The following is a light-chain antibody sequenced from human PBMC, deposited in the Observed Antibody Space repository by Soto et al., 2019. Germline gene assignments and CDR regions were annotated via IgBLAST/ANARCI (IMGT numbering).Light chain of an antibody. V-gene: IGKV3-20*01. Sequence: VLTQSPATLSVSPGERATLSCRASQSVATNLAWYQQRPGQAPRLLIYGASKRAIGLPARFSGSGSGADFTLTISRLEPEDFAVYYCQQYGSSLVTFGGGTKVDIK. CDR3: QQYGSSLVT. J-gene: IGKJ4*01. CDR1: QSVATN. CDR2: GAS.